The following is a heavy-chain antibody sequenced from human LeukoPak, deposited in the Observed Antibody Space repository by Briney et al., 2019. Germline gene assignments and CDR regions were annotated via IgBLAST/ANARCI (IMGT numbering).Heavy chain of an antibody. V-gene: IGHV3-23*01. CDR2: ISGSGGST. J-gene: IGHJ4*02. CDR1: GFSFRSYA. CDR3: AKARGRADRKFAY. Sequence: PGRSLRLSCAASGFSFRSYAMSWVRHAPGKGLEWVSAISGSGGSTYYADSVKGRFTISRDNSKNTLYLQMNSLRAEDTAVYYCAKARGRADRKFAYWGQGTLVTVSS.